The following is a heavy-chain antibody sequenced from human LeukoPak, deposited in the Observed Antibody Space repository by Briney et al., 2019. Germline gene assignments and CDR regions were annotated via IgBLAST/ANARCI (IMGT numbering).Heavy chain of an antibody. CDR3: ARDRSSSSWYFDY. CDR2: ISYDGSNK. J-gene: IGHJ4*02. CDR1: GFTFSSYS. D-gene: IGHD6-13*01. V-gene: IGHV3-30*03. Sequence: GGSLRLSCAASGFTFSSYSMNWVRQAPGKGLEWVAVISYDGSNKYYADSVKGRFTISRDNSKNTLYLQMNSLRAEDTAVYYCARDRSSSSWYFDYWGQGTLVTVSS.